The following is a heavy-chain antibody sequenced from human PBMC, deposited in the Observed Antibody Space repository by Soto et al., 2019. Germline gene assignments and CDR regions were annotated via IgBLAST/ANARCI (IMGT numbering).Heavy chain of an antibody. J-gene: IGHJ6*02. Sequence: SDTLSLTCAVSGYSISSGYYWGWIRQPPGKGLEWIGSIYHSGSTYYNPSLKSRVTISVDTSKNQCSLKLSSVTAADTAVYYCAKYSGYSSSSYYYYYYGMDVWGQGTTVTVSS. D-gene: IGHD6-6*01. CDR1: GYSISSGYY. V-gene: IGHV4-38-2*01. CDR2: IYHSGST. CDR3: AKYSGYSSSSYYYYYYGMDV.